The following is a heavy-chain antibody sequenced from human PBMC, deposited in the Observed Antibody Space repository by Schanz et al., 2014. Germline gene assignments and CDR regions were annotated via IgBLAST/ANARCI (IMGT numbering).Heavy chain of an antibody. J-gene: IGHJ2*01. Sequence: EVQLVASGGGLVEPGGSLRLSCAASGFSFSTHAMSWVRQAPGKGLEWVSSISGDHRNTFYADSVKGRFTISRDNSKNTLYLQMNSLRAEDTAIYYCAKDAPYPFDLWGRGTLXTVSS. CDR2: ISGDHRNT. V-gene: IGHV3-23*04. CDR3: AKDAPYPFDL. CDR1: GFSFSTHA.